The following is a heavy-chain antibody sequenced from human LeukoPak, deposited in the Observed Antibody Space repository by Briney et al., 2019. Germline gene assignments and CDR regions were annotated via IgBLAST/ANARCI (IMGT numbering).Heavy chain of an antibody. J-gene: IGHJ6*03. CDR3: ARTLGGYYYYYYYMDV. CDR2: INHSGST. V-gene: IGHV4-34*01. Sequence: SETLSLTCAVYGGSFRGYYWSWIRQPPGKGLEWIGEINHSGSTNYNPSLKSRVTISVDTSKNQFSLRLSSVTAADTAVYYCARTLGGYYYYYYYMDVWAKGPRSPSP. D-gene: IGHD3-16*01. CDR1: GGSFRGYY.